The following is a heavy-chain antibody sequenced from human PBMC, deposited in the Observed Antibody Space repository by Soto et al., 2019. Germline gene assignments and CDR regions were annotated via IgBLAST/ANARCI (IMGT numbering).Heavy chain of an antibody. CDR1: GGSFSGYY. V-gene: IGHV4-34*01. Sequence: SETLSLTCAVYGGSFSGYYWSWIRQPPGKGLEWIGEINHSGSTNYNPSLKSRVTISVDTSKNQFSLKLSSVTAADPAVYYCARAQGVLLWFGELPLHYYYGMDVWGQGTTVTVSS. CDR3: ARAQGVLLWFGELPLHYYYGMDV. CDR2: INHSGST. J-gene: IGHJ6*02. D-gene: IGHD3-10*01.